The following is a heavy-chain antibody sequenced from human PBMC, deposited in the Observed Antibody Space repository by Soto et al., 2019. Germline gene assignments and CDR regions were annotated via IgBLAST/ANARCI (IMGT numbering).Heavy chain of an antibody. Sequence: RWSLRLSCSASGFTFSAYDMHWFRQTTGKGLEWVSAIGAADDPYYLGSVKGRFTISRENAKNSLYLQMNSLRAEDTAVYYCARAYSGRLPRRADYYFAMDVWGQGTTVTVSS. CDR2: IGAADDP. J-gene: IGHJ6*02. CDR1: GFTFSAYD. V-gene: IGHV3-13*05. D-gene: IGHD2-15*01. CDR3: ARAYSGRLPRRADYYFAMDV.